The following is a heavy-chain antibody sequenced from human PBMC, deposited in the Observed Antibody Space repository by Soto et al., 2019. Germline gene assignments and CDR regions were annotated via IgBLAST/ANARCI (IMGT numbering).Heavy chain of an antibody. Sequence: GGSLILSCAASGFTFVSYAMSWVRQAPGKGLEWVSSIDSASGTGSYYADSVKGRFTISRDNSKNTLYLQMDSLRAEDMAVYYCGSRLTDFYDYWGQGTLVTVSS. V-gene: IGHV3-23*01. CDR3: GSRLTDFYDY. CDR2: IDSASGTGS. CDR1: GFTFVSYA. D-gene: IGHD2-21*02. J-gene: IGHJ4*02.